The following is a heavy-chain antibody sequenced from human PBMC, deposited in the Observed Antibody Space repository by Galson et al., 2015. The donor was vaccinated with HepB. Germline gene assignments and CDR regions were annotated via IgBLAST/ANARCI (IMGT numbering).Heavy chain of an antibody. D-gene: IGHD5-12*01. V-gene: IGHV1-69*02. Sequence: SVKVSCKASGGTFSSYTISWVRQAPGQGLEWMGRIIPILGIANYAQKFQGRVTITADKSTSTAYMELSSLRSEDTTVYYCAALERPQSGFFDYWGQGTLVTVSS. J-gene: IGHJ4*02. CDR1: GGTFSSYT. CDR3: AALERPQSGFFDY. CDR2: IIPILGIA.